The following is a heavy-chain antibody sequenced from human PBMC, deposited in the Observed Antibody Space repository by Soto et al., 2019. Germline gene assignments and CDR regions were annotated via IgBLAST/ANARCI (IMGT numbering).Heavy chain of an antibody. CDR1: GFTFSSYA. J-gene: IGHJ4*02. CDR2: ISGSGGST. Sequence: GGSLRLSCAASGFTFSSYAMSWVRQAPGKGLEWASAISGSGGSTYYADSVKGRFTISRDNSKNTLYLQMNSLRAEDTAVYYCAKDLESRRPEATSFHTTDLLGCNFDYWGQGTLVTVSS. D-gene: IGHD3-3*01. CDR3: AKDLESRRPEATSFHTTDLLGCNFDY. V-gene: IGHV3-23*01.